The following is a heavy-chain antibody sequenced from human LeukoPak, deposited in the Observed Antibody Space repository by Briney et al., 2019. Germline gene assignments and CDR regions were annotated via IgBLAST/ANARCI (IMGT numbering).Heavy chain of an antibody. CDR2: IYYSGST. CDR1: GGSISSYY. V-gene: IGHV4-59*01. Sequence: SETLSLTCTVSGGSISSYYWSWIRQPPGKGLEWIGYIYYSGSTNYNPSLKSRVTISVDTSKNQFSLKLSSVTAADTAVYYCAREVTGARDAFDIWGQGTMVTVSS. CDR3: AREVTGARDAFDI. D-gene: IGHD4/OR15-4a*01. J-gene: IGHJ3*02.